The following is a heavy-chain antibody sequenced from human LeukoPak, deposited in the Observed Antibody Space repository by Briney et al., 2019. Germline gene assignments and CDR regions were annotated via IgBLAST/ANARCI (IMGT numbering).Heavy chain of an antibody. J-gene: IGHJ4*02. D-gene: IGHD3-9*01. CDR2: IYTSGST. V-gene: IGHV4-4*07. Sequence: SETLSLTCTVSGGSISSYYWSWIRQPAGKGLEWIGRIYTSGSTNYNPSLKSRVTMSVDTSKNQFSLKLSSVTAADTAVYYCVRDAAELRYTYYFDYWGQGTLVTVSS. CDR3: VRDAAELRYTYYFDY. CDR1: GGSISSYY.